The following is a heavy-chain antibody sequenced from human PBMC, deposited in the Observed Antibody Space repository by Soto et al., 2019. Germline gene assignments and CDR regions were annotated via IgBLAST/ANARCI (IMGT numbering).Heavy chain of an antibody. CDR3: ARVPDR. V-gene: IGHV4-30-2*01. CDR2: IYHSGST. J-gene: IGHJ5*02. D-gene: IGHD2-2*01. Sequence: SETLSFTCAVSGGSISSGGYSWSWIRQPPGKGLEWIGYIYHSGSTYYNPSLKSRVTISVDRSKNQFSLKLSSVTAADTAVYYCARVPDRWGQGTLVTVSS. CDR1: GGSISSGGYS.